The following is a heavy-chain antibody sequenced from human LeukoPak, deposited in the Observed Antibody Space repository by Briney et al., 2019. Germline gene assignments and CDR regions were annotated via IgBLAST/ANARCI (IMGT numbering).Heavy chain of an antibody. J-gene: IGHJ4*02. Sequence: TGGALRLACEASEFTFSTDAMTWVGQAPRKGLEWVSSISSSGAGTYYADSVKGRFTISRDNSKDTLYLQMNGLRVEDTAVYYCAKGPGTAGWDYFDYWGQGTLVTVSS. CDR2: ISSSGAGT. V-gene: IGHV3-23*01. D-gene: IGHD6-19*01. CDR3: AKGPGTAGWDYFDY. CDR1: EFTFSTDA.